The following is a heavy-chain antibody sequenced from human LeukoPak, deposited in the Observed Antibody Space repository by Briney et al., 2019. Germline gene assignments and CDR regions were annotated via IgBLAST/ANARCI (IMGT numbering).Heavy chain of an antibody. J-gene: IGHJ4*02. Sequence: GGSLRLSCAASGFTFSSYWMSWVRQAPGKGLEWVANIKQDGSEKYYVDSVKGRFTISRDNAKNSLYLQMTSLKAEDTGVYYCAREFDYGSLTGPYWGQGTQVIVSS. CDR3: AREFDYGSLTGPY. D-gene: IGHD3-9*01. CDR2: IKQDGSEK. V-gene: IGHV3-7*03. CDR1: GFTFSSYW.